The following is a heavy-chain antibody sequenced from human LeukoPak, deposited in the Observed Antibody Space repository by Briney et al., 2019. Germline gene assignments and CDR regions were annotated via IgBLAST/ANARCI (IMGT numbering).Heavy chain of an antibody. CDR1: GFTFTKYW. Sequence: GDSLRLSCAASGFTFTKYWMTWVRQAPGKGLEWVGNIKQDGSDKNYMDSVKGRFTISRDNTKNSVYLQMSSLRAEDTAVYYCAREGIAVAAGHYYYMDVWGKGTTVTVSS. CDR3: AREGIAVAAGHYYYMDV. V-gene: IGHV3-7*01. D-gene: IGHD2-15*01. CDR2: IKQDGSDK. J-gene: IGHJ6*03.